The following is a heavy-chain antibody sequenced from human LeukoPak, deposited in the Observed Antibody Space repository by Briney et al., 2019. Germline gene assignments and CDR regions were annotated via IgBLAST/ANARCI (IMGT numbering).Heavy chain of an antibody. D-gene: IGHD3-16*02. Sequence: GASVKVSCKTSGYTFTGYYMHWVRQAPGKGLEWMGGFDPEDGETIYAQKFQGRVTMTEDTSTDTAYMKLSSLRSEDTAVYYCATNNPQWGGGVIVILRYWGQGTLVTVSS. CDR1: GYTFTGYY. CDR2: FDPEDGET. J-gene: IGHJ4*02. CDR3: ATNNPQWGGGVIVILRY. V-gene: IGHV1-24*01.